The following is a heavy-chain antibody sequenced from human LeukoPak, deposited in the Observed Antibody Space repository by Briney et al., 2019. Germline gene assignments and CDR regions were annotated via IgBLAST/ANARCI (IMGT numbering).Heavy chain of an antibody. CDR3: AKDGIIIAAANYYYYMDV. CDR2: ISGSGGST. Sequence: GGSLRLSCAASGFTFSSYAMSWVRQAPGKGREWGSAISGSGGSTYYADSVKGRFTISRDNSKNTLYLQMNSLRAEDTAVYYCAKDGIIIAAANYYYYMDVWGKGTTVTVSS. CDR1: GFTFSSYA. D-gene: IGHD6-13*01. V-gene: IGHV3-23*01. J-gene: IGHJ6*03.